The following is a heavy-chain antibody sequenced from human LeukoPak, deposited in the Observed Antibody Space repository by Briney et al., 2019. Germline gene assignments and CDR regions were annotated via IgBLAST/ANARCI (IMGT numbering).Heavy chain of an antibody. J-gene: IGHJ4*02. CDR3: AKAEDYGDYVYYY. CDR2: ISGSGGST. D-gene: IGHD4-17*01. V-gene: IGHV3-23*01. CDR1: GFTFSSYA. Sequence: QPGGSLRLSCAASGFTFSSYAMSWVRQAPGKGLEWVSAISGSGGSTYYADSVKGRFTISRDNSKNTLYLQRNSLRAEDTAVYYCAKAEDYGDYVYYYWGQGTLVTVSS.